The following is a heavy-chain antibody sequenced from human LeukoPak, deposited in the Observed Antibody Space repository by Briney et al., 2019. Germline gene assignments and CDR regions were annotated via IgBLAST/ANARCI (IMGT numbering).Heavy chain of an antibody. CDR1: GGSMYSYY. J-gene: IGHJ6*02. CDR2: INHSGST. V-gene: IGHV4-34*01. Sequence: SETLSLTCTVSGGSMYSYYWRWIRQPPGKGLEWIGEINHSGSTNYNPSLKSRVTISVDTSKNQFSLKLSSVTAADTAVYYCARHYSGRFLEWPLDVWGQGTTVTVSS. CDR3: ARHYSGRFLEWPLDV. D-gene: IGHD3-3*01.